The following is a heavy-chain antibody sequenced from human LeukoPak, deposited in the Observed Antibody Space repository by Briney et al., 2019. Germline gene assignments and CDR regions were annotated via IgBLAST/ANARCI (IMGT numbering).Heavy chain of an antibody. Sequence: ASVKVSCKASGYTFTSYYMHWVRQAPGQGLEWMGIINPSGGSTSYAQKFQGRVTVTRDTSTSTVHMELSGLRSEDTAVYYCARDQEGFDYWGQGTLVTVSS. CDR2: INPSGGST. CDR1: GYTFTSYY. J-gene: IGHJ4*02. CDR3: ARDQEGFDY. V-gene: IGHV1-46*01.